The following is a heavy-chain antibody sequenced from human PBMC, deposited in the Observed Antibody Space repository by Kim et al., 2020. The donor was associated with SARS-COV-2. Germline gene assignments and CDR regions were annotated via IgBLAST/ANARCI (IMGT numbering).Heavy chain of an antibody. CDR3: ARDFPEYQLLSRPGNADWFDP. V-gene: IGHV1-69*13. J-gene: IGHJ5*02. Sequence: SVKVSCKASGGTFSSYAISWVRQAPGQGLEWMGGIIPIFGTANYAQKFQGRVTITADESTSTAYMELSSLRSEDTAVYYCARDFPEYQLLSRPGNADWFDPWGQGTLVTVSS. CDR2: IIPIFGTA. D-gene: IGHD2-2*01. CDR1: GGTFSSYA.